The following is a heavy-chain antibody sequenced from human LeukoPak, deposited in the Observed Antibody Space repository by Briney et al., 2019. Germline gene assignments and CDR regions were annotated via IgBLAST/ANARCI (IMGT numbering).Heavy chain of an antibody. CDR2: ISFDGLNE. V-gene: IGHV3-30*04. J-gene: IGHJ3*02. CDR1: GFPFNSYS. Sequence: GGSLRLSCAASGFPFNSYSMHWVRQAPGKGLEWVALISFDGLNEYYADSVKGRFTISRDNSKNTVYLQMNSLRSEDSAVYYCARRVPAGIGTFDIWGKGTMVTVSS. CDR3: ARRVPAGIGTFDI. D-gene: IGHD2-2*02.